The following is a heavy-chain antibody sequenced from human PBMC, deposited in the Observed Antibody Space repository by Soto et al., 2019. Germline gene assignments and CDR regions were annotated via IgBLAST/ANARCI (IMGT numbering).Heavy chain of an antibody. CDR3: ARDLDY. Sequence: QVHLVQSGAEEKKPGASVKVSCKTAGVTFITYAMHWVRKAPGQRLEWMGWINAGNGNTKSSQKFQSRVTITRDTSASTTYMALSSLGSEDTAVYYGARDLDYWGQGTLVTVSS. CDR2: INAGNGNT. V-gene: IGHV1-3*05. J-gene: IGHJ4*02. CDR1: GVTFITYA.